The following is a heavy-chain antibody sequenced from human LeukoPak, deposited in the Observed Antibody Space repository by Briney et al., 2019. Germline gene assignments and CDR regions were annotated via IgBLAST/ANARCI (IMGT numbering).Heavy chain of an antibody. CDR1: GFTFSTYS. V-gene: IGHV3-48*02. D-gene: IGHD6-19*01. CDR2: ISSSISTM. CDR3: ARDRGSGDSFDL. J-gene: IGHJ3*01. Sequence: GGSLRLSCAASGFTFSTYSMNWVRQAPGKGLEWVSYISSSISTMYYADSVEGRFTISRDNAKTSLYLQMNSLRDEDTAIYYCARDRGSGDSFDLWGQGAMVTVSS.